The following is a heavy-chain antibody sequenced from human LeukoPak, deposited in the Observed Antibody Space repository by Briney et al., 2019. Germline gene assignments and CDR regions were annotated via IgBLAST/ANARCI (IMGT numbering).Heavy chain of an antibody. J-gene: IGHJ4*02. D-gene: IGHD6-19*01. Sequence: SETLSLTCTVSGGSISSSGSYWGWIRQPPGKGLEWIGSIFHSGSTYYNPSLKSRVTISVDTSKNQFSLTLSSVTAADTAVYYCARRGYSSGPGYWGRGTLVTVSS. CDR2: IFHSGST. CDR1: GGSISSSGSY. V-gene: IGHV4-39*07. CDR3: ARRGYSSGPGY.